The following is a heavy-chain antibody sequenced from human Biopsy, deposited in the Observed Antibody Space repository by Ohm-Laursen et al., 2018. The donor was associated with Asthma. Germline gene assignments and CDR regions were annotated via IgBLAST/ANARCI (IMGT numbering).Heavy chain of an antibody. CDR1: GFTFRSYA. J-gene: IGHJ4*02. CDR2: GGSYYDGGLK. Sequence: SLRLSCAAPGFTFRSYAMHWVHQAPGKGLEWVAVGGSYYDGGLKYYADSVNGRFTVSRDDSKNTLYLQMNSLRPDDTAVYYCARDVMEWYLPAFDFWGQGTLVTVSS. V-gene: IGHV3-30-3*01. D-gene: IGHD3-3*01. CDR3: ARDVMEWYLPAFDF.